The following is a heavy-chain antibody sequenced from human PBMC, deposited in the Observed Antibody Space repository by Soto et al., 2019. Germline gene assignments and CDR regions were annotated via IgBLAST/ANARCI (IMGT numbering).Heavy chain of an antibody. J-gene: IGHJ5*02. Sequence: EVQLVESGGGLVKPGGSLRLSCAASGFTFSNAWMSWVRQAPGKGLEWVGHIKRKTDGGTTDYAAPVKGRFTISRDDSKNTLCLQMNSLKTEDTAVYYCATVVGYCSGVSCYFGWFAPWGQGTLVTVSS. CDR3: ATVVGYCSGVSCYFGWFAP. CDR1: GFTFSNAW. D-gene: IGHD2-15*01. V-gene: IGHV3-15*01. CDR2: IKRKTDGGTT.